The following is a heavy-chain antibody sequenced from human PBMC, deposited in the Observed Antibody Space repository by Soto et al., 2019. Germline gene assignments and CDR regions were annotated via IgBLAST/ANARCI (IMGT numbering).Heavy chain of an antibody. D-gene: IGHD6-13*01. V-gene: IGHV4-39*01. CDR3: ARLRSSSWSYFDY. J-gene: IGHJ4*02. Sequence: SETLSLTCTVSGGSISSSSYYWGWIRQPPGKGLEWIGSIYYSGSTYYNPSLKSRVTISVDTSKNQFSLKLSSVTAADTAVYYCARLRSSSWSYFDYWGQGTLVTVSS. CDR1: GGSISSSSYY. CDR2: IYYSGST.